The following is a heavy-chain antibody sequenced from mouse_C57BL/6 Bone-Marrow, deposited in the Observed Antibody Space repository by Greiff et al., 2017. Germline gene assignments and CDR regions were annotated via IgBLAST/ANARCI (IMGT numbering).Heavy chain of an antibody. CDR1: GFSFNTYA. CDR3: VRPLLGAMDY. Sequence: EVQLVESGGGLVQPKGSLKLSCAASGFSFNTYAMNWVRQAPGKGLEWVARIRSKSNNYATYYADSVKDRFTISRDDSESMRYLQMNNLKTEDTAMYYCVRPLLGAMDYWGQGTSVTVSS. D-gene: IGHD4-1*01. CDR2: IRSKSNNYAT. J-gene: IGHJ4*01. V-gene: IGHV10-1*01.